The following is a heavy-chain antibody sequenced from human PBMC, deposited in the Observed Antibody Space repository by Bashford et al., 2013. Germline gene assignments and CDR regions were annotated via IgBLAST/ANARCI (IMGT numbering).Heavy chain of an antibody. Sequence: WSGQASREGGWSGSLLLVVVVAAHTTQTPSRGRFTISRDNSKYTLYLQMNSLRAEDTAVYYCAKDRDDYGDPDAFNIWGQGTMVTVSS. J-gene: IGHJ3*02. V-gene: IGHV3-23*01. D-gene: IGHD4-17*01. CDR2: LVVVVAA. CDR3: AKDRDDYGDPDAFNI.